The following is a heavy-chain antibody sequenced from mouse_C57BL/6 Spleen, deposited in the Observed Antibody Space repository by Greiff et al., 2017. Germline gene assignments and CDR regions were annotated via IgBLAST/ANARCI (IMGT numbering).Heavy chain of an antibody. V-gene: IGHV1-15*01. Sequence: QLQESGAELVRPGASVTLSCKASGYTFTDYEMHWVKQTPVHGLEWIGAIDPETGGTAYNQKFKGKAILTADKSSSTAYMELRSLTSEDSAVYYCTREGLTGLFDYWGQGTTLTVSS. CDR1: GYTFTDYE. CDR3: TREGLTGLFDY. D-gene: IGHD4-1*01. CDR2: IDPETGGT. J-gene: IGHJ2*01.